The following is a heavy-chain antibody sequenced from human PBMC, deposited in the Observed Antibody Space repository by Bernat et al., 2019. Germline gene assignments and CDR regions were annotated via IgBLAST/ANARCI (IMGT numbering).Heavy chain of an antibody. CDR3: ARELGYGEGDAFDI. Sequence: QVQLVESGGGVVQPGRSLRLSCAASGFTFSSYAMHWVRQAPGKGLEWVAVISYDGSNKYYADSVKGRFTISRDNSKNTLYLQMNSLRAEVTAVYYCARELGYGEGDAFDIWGQGTMVTVSS. CDR1: GFTFSSYA. CDR2: ISYDGSNK. J-gene: IGHJ3*02. V-gene: IGHV3-30*01. D-gene: IGHD4-17*01.